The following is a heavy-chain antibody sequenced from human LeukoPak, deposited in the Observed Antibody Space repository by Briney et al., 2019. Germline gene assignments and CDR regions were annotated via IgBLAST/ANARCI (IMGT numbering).Heavy chain of an antibody. Sequence: GGSLRLSCAASGFTFSGSAMHWVRQAPGKGLEWVSVIYSGGSTYYADSVRGRFTISRDNSKNTLYLQMNSLRAEDTAVYYCARDNGYGDYRYWGQGTLVTVSS. CDR3: ARDNGYGDYRY. D-gene: IGHD4-17*01. J-gene: IGHJ4*02. CDR2: IYSGGST. V-gene: IGHV3-53*01. CDR1: GFTFSGSA.